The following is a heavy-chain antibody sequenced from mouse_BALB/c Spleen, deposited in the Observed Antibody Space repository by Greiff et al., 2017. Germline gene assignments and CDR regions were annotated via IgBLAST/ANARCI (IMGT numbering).Heavy chain of an antibody. Sequence: EVKVEESGGGLVKPGGSLKLSCAASGFTFSSYTMSWVRQTPEKRLEWVATISSGGSYTYYPDSVKGRFTISRDNAKNTLYLQMSSLKSEDTAMYYCTRKREDYWGQGTSVTVSS. CDR2: ISSGGSYT. CDR1: GFTFSSYT. CDR3: TRKREDY. V-gene: IGHV5-6-4*01. J-gene: IGHJ4*01.